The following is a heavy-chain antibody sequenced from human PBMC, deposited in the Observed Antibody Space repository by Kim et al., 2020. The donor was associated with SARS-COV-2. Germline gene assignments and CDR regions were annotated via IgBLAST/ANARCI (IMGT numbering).Heavy chain of an antibody. CDR3: ARDKSAAGTPYPPYYYYGMDV. Sequence: ASVKVSCKASGYTFTSYYMHWVRQAPGQGLEWMGIINPSGGSTSYAQKFQGRVTMTRDTSTSTVYMELSSLRSEDTAVYYCARDKSAAGTPYPPYYYYGMDVWGQGTTVTVSS. CDR1: GYTFTSYY. D-gene: IGHD6-13*01. V-gene: IGHV1-46*01. J-gene: IGHJ6*02. CDR2: INPSGGST.